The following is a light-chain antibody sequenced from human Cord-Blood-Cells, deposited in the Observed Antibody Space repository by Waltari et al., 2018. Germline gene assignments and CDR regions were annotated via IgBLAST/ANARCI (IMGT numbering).Light chain of an antibody. Sequence: QSALTQPASVSGSPGQSITISCTGTSSDVGGYNYVSWYQQHPGKAPKLMIYDVSKRPSGVSDRFSGSQSGKTASLTISGLQAEDEADYYCSSYTSSSTLGVFGGGTKLTVL. V-gene: IGLV2-14*01. CDR1: SSDVGGYNY. CDR3: SSYTSSSTLGV. J-gene: IGLJ2*01. CDR2: DVS.